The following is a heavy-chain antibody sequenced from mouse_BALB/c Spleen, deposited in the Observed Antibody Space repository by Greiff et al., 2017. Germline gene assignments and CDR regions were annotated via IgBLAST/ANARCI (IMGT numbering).Heavy chain of an antibody. CDR1: GYTFTDYA. CDR2: ISTYYGDA. D-gene: IGHD2-1*01. CDR3: ARGNYVRAMDY. V-gene: IGHV1S137*01. J-gene: IGHJ4*01. Sequence: VQLQQSGAELVRPGVSVKISCKGSGYTFTDYAMHWVKQSHAKSLEWIGVISTYYGDASYNQKFKGKATMTVDKSSSTAYMELARLTSEDSAIYYCARGNYVRAMDYWGQGTSVTVSS.